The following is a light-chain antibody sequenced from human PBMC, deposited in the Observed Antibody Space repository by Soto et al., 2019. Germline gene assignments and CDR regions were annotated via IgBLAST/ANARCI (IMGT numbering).Light chain of an antibody. CDR3: QPYGSSSWT. CDR1: QSVSSSY. J-gene: IGKJ1*01. CDR2: GAS. V-gene: IGKV3-20*01. Sequence: EIVLTQSPGTLSLSPGERATLSCRASQSVSSSYFAWYQQRFGQAPRLLIYGASSRATGIPDRFSGSGSGKDFHLPNSRPEAEDFAGYFCQPYGSSSWTFRQGTKVEIK.